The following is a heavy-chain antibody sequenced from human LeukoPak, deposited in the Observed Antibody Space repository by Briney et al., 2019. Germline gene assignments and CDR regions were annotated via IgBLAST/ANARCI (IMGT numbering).Heavy chain of an antibody. V-gene: IGHV3-30*18. CDR2: ISYDGSNK. Sequence: PGRSLRLSCAASGFTFSSSGMHWVRQAPGKGLEWVAVISYDGSNKYYADSVKGRFTISRDNSKNTLYLQMNSLRAEDTAVYYCAKDLEAYYYYGMDVWGQGTTVTVSS. CDR1: GFTFSSSG. J-gene: IGHJ6*02. CDR3: AKDLEAYYYYGMDV.